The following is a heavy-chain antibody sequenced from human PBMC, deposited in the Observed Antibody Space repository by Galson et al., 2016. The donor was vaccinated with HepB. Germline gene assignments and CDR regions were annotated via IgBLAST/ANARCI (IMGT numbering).Heavy chain of an antibody. V-gene: IGHV3-23*01. D-gene: IGHD3-22*01. Sequence: SLRLSCAASGSTFRSHAMSWVRQAPGRGLEWVSSITAGSTSTFYADSVKGRFTMSRDNSKNTLYLKMNSLRAEDTAIYYCARDPASFYYDSRFHPHDYWGQGTLVTVSS. CDR3: ARDPASFYYDSRFHPHDY. CDR2: ITAGSTST. CDR1: GSTFRSHA. J-gene: IGHJ4*02.